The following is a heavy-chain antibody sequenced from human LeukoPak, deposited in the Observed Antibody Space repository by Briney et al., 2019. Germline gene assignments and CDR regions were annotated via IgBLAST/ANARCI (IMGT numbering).Heavy chain of an antibody. CDR3: ARDQHGPLDY. CDR2: ISYDGSNK. CDR1: GFTFSSYA. V-gene: IGHV3-30*04. J-gene: IGHJ4*02. D-gene: IGHD2-8*01. Sequence: GGSLRLSCAASGFTFSSYAMHGVRQAPGKGLEWVAVISYDGSNKYYADSVKGRFTISRDNSKNTLYLQMNSLRAEDTAVYYCARDQHGPLDYWGQGTLVTVSS.